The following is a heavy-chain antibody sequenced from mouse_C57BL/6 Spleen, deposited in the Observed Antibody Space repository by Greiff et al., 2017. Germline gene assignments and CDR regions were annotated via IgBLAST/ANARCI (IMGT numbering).Heavy chain of an antibody. J-gene: IGHJ2*01. V-gene: IGHV1-54*01. CDR1: GYAFTDYF. CDR2: INPGSGGT. CDR3: ATYCCGSDFDY. D-gene: IGHD3-1*01. Sequence: QVQLQQSGAELVRPGTSVKVSCKASGYAFTDYFMDWVKQSPEQSLEWIGEINPGSGGTNYNEKFKGKATLTADKSSSTAYMQLTSLTSEDSAVYFCATYCCGSDFDYWGQGTTLTVSS.